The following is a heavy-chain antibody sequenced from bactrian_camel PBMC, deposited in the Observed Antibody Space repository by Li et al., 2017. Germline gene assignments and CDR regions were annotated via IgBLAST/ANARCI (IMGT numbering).Heavy chain of an antibody. D-gene: IGHD3*01. Sequence: DVQLVESGGGSVQAGGSLRLSCSYSGFTAESNCLGWFRQVPGKEREAVAATYTGGSATFHADSVEGRFTIDRDNARNILYLRMHDLKPEDTAMYYCAADPRFSYCTADYFTDTRDFNYWGQGTQVTVS. CDR1: GFTAESNC. CDR2: TYTGGSAT. J-gene: IGHJ6*01. CDR3: AADPRFSYCTADYFTDTRDFNY. V-gene: IGHV3S32*01.